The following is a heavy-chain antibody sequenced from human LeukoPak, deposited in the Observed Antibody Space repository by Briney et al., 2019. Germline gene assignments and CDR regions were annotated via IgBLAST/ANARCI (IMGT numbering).Heavy chain of an antibody. V-gene: IGHV3-7*01. CDR1: GFTFSSYW. Sequence: GGSLRLSCAASGFTFSSYWMSWVRQAPGKGLEWVANIKQDGSEKYYVDSVKGRFTISRDNAKNSLYLQMNSLRAEDTAVYYCARGIAVEEYYFDYWGQGTLVTVSS. CDR2: IKQDGSEK. J-gene: IGHJ4*02. D-gene: IGHD6-19*01. CDR3: ARGIAVEEYYFDY.